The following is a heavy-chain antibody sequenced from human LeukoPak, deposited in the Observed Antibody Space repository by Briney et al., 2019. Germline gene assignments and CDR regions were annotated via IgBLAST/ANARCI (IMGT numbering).Heavy chain of an antibody. CDR2: INPNSGGT. V-gene: IGHV1-2*02. Sequence: ASVKVSCKASGYTFTGYYMYWARQAPGQGLEWMGWINPNSGGTNYARKFQGRVTMTRDTSISTAYMELSRLRSDDTAVYYCARVRKGIVVVVAASYYFDYWGQGTLVTVSS. CDR3: ARVRKGIVVVVAASYYFDY. CDR1: GYTFTGYY. J-gene: IGHJ4*02. D-gene: IGHD2-15*01.